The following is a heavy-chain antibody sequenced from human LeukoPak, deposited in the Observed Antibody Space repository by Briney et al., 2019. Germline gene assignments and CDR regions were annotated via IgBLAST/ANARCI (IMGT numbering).Heavy chain of an antibody. V-gene: IGHV4-59*01. CDR3: ARGGVRGVTLFDY. Sequence: PSETLSLTCTVSGGSISSYYWRWIRQPPGKGLEWIGYIYYSGSTNYNPSLKSRVTISVDTSKNQFSLKLSSVTAADTAVYYCARGGVRGVTLFDYWGQGTLVTVSS. CDR2: IYYSGST. J-gene: IGHJ4*02. CDR1: GGSISSYY. D-gene: IGHD3-10*01.